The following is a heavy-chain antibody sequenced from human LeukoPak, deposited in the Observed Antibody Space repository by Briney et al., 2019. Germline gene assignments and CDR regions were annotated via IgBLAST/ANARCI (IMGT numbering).Heavy chain of an antibody. CDR1: GYRFSDYY. D-gene: IGHD2-15*01. CDR2: VNSNSGGT. Sequence: ASVKVSCKASGYRFSDYYMHWVRQAPGQGLEWMGWVNSNSGGTHYAQKFEGRVTMTRDTSISTAYMELSRLKIDDTALYYCARGHCSGGSCYHFDSWGQGTLVTVSS. V-gene: IGHV1-2*02. J-gene: IGHJ4*02. CDR3: ARGHCSGGSCYHFDS.